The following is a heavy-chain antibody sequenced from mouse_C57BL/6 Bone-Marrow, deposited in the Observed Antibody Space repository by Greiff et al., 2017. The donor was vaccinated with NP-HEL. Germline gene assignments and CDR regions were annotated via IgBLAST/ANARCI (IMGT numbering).Heavy chain of an antibody. V-gene: IGHV5-16*01. CDR1: GFTFSDYY. CDR3: ARDLDGSYAMDY. D-gene: IGHD2-3*01. CDR2: INYDGSST. Sequence: EVMLVESEGGLVQPGSSMKLSCTASGFTFSDYYMAWVRQVPEKGLEWVANINYDGSSTYYLDSLKSRFIISRDNAKNILYLQMSSLKSEDTATYYCARDLDGSYAMDYWGQGTSVTVSS. J-gene: IGHJ4*01.